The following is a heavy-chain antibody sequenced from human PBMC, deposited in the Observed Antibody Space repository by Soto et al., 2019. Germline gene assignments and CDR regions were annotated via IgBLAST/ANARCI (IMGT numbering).Heavy chain of an antibody. Sequence: QVQLVQSGTEVKKTGSSVKVSCKASGGTFSTFGISWVRQAPGQGLEWMGGIIPFFGTGRYSQKFEDRITSTADESTNTVYMDLRSLTSEDTAIYYCAKSAPMDAGDKYYYDFWGQGALVTVSS. CDR1: GGTFSTFG. CDR2: IIPFFGTG. V-gene: IGHV1-69*01. D-gene: IGHD4-17*01. J-gene: IGHJ4*02. CDR3: AKSAPMDAGDKYYYDF.